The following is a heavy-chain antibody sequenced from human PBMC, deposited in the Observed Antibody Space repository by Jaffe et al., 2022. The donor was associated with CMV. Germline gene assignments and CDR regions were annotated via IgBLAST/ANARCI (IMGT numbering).Heavy chain of an antibody. CDR1: GYTFTSHY. CDR3: ATLAGGSQVFDY. D-gene: IGHD1-26*01. J-gene: IGHJ4*02. CDR2: INPSGGSP. V-gene: IGHV1-46*01. Sequence: QVQLVQSGTEVRKPGASMKISCRTSGYTFTSHYLHWVRQAPGQGLEWMGVINPSGGSPKYAQKYQGRVTMTRDTSTSTVYMELSSLRSDDTAVYYCATLAGGSQVFDYWGQGTQVTVSS.